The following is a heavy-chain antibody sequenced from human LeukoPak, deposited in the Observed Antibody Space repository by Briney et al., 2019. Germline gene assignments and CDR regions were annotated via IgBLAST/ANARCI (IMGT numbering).Heavy chain of an antibody. CDR1: GYTYTTDG. Sequence: ASVTVSCKASGYTYTTDGISWVRQAPGQGLEWMGWLDTYSGKTNYAQKFQGRVTMTSDTSTSTAYMELRSLRSDDTAVYYCARVGSITMAREIDYWGQGTLVTVSS. CDR2: LDTYSGKT. V-gene: IGHV1-18*01. CDR3: ARVGSITMAREIDY. D-gene: IGHD3-10*01. J-gene: IGHJ4*02.